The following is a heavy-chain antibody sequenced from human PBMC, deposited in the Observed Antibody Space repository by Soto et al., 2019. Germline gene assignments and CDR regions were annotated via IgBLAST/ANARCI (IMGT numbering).Heavy chain of an antibody. CDR2: IYHSGSI. CDR1: GGSISSCFYS. CDR3: ARVHDY. V-gene: IGHV4-30-2*01. Sequence: SETLSLTWAVSGGSISSCFYSWSWIRQPPGKGLEWIGYIYHSGSIYYNPSLKSRVTISVDRSKNQFSLKLSSVTAADTAVYYCARVHDYWGQGTLVTVSS. J-gene: IGHJ4*02.